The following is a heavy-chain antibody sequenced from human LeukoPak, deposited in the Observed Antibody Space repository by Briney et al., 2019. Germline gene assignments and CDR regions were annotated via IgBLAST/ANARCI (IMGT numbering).Heavy chain of an antibody. CDR3: AKLGARSHRSHSNFDY. CDR1: GFTFSSYG. Sequence: GGSLRLSCAASGFTFSSYGMHRVRQAPGKGLEWVAVISYDGSNKYYADSVKGRFTISRDNSKDTLYLQMNSLRAEDTAVYYCAKLGARSHRSHSNFDYWGQGTLVTVSS. V-gene: IGHV3-30*18. D-gene: IGHD2-15*01. CDR2: ISYDGSNK. J-gene: IGHJ4*02.